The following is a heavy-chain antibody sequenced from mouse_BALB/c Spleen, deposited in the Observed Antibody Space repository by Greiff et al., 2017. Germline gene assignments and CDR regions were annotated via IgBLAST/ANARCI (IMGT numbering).Heavy chain of an antibody. CDR2: IYPGDGDT. Sequence: QVQLKESGAELARPGASVKLSCKASGYTFTSYWMQWVKQRPGQGLEWIGAIYPGDGDTRYTQKFKGKATLTADKSSSTAYMQLSSLASEDSAVYYCAPYYPLDYWGQGTTLTVSS. CDR3: APYYPLDY. J-gene: IGHJ2*01. D-gene: IGHD2-10*01. V-gene: IGHV1-87*01. CDR1: GYTFTSYW.